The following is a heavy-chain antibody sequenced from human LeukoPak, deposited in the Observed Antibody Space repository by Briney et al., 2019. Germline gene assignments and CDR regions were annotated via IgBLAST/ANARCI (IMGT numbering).Heavy chain of an antibody. J-gene: IGHJ6*03. Sequence: GESLKISCEGSGYDFSTYWIGWLRQMPGKGLEWIGIIYPGDFDTRYSPSFQGQVIISADKSISTTYLQLSSLKASDTAMYYCARRSIFYYYMDVWSTGTTVTVSS. CDR2: IYPGDFDT. D-gene: IGHD3-3*02. CDR1: GYDFSTYW. V-gene: IGHV5-51*01. CDR3: ARRSIFYYYMDV.